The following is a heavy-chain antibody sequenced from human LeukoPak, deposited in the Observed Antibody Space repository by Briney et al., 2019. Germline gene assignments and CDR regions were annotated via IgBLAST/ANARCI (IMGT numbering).Heavy chain of an antibody. CDR1: GGTFSSYA. Sequence: SVKVSCKASGGTFSSYAISWVRQAPGQGLEWMGGIIPIFATANYAQKFQGRVTITADESTSTAYMELSSLRSEDTAVYYCARGPITTRSHFGYWGQGTLVTVSS. CDR3: ARGPITTRSHFGY. CDR2: IIPIFATA. D-gene: IGHD3-22*01. V-gene: IGHV1-69*13. J-gene: IGHJ4*02.